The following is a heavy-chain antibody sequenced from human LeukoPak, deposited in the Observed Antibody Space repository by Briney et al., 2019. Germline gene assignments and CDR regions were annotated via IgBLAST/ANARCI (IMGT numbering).Heavy chain of an antibody. CDR2: ISYDGSNK. V-gene: IGHV3-30*18. J-gene: IGHJ4*02. D-gene: IGHD3-10*01. CDR3: AKDPSYYGSGSYVDY. CDR1: GFTFSSYG. Sequence: PGRSLRLSCAASGFTFSSYGMHWVRQAPGKRLEWVAVISYDGSNKYYADSVKGRFTISRDNSKNTLYLQMNSLRAEDTAVYYCAKDPSYYGSGSYVDYWGQGTLVTVSS.